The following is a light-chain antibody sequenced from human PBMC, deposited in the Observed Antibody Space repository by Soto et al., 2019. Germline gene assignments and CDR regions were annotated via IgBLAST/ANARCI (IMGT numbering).Light chain of an antibody. Sequence: DLQITHSPSTLTASVGDRVTITCRASQSISSWLAWYQQKPGKAPKLLIYDASTLQSGVPSRFSGSGSGTEFTLTISSLQPDDFATYYCQQYDIYSRTFGQGTKVDIK. CDR2: DAS. V-gene: IGKV1-5*01. CDR1: QSISSW. CDR3: QQYDIYSRT. J-gene: IGKJ1*01.